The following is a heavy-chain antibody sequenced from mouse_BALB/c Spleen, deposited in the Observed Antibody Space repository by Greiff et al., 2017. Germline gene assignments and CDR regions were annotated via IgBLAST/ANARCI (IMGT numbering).Heavy chain of an antibody. J-gene: IGHJ3*01. Sequence: EVKVVESGGGLVKPGGSLKLSCAASGFAFSSYDMSWVRQTPEKRLEWVAYISSGGGSTYYPDTVKGRFTISRDNAKNTLYLQMSSLKSEDTAMYYCARQDYYGSSYQAWFAYWGQGTLVTVSA. CDR3: ARQDYYGSSYQAWFAY. CDR2: ISSGGGST. V-gene: IGHV5-12-1*01. D-gene: IGHD1-1*01. CDR1: GFAFSSYD.